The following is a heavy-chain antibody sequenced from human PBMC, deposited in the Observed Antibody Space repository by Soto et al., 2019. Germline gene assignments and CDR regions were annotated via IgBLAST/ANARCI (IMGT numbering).Heavy chain of an antibody. J-gene: IGHJ5*02. CDR2: IYYSGST. CDR3: ARGHYDFWSGYYTPGGNWFDP. D-gene: IGHD3-3*01. V-gene: IGHV4-59*01. Sequence: SETLSLTCTVSGGSISSYYWSWIRQPPGKGLGWIGYIYYSGSTNYNPSLKSRVTISVDTSKNQFSLKLSSVTAADTAVYYCARGHYDFWSGYYTPGGNWFDPWGQGTLVTVS. CDR1: GGSISSYY.